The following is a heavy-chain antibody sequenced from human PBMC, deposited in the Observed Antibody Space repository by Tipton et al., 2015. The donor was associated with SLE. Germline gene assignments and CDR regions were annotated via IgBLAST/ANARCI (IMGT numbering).Heavy chain of an antibody. CDR2: ISWNSGSI. Sequence: RSLRLSCAASGFTFDDYAMHWVRQAPGKGLEWVSGISWNSGSIGYADPVKGRFTISRDNSKNTLYLQMNSLRAEDTAVYYCAKEWSTPSWFDPWGQGTLVTVSS. CDR3: AKEWSTPSWFDP. D-gene: IGHD5/OR15-5a*01. V-gene: IGHV3-9*01. CDR1: GFTFDDYA. J-gene: IGHJ5*02.